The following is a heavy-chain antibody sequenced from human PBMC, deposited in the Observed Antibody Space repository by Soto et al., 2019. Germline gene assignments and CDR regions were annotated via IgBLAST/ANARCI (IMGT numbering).Heavy chain of an antibody. CDR2: IYPGDSDT. V-gene: IGHV5-51*01. CDR3: ARLSGDIVVVVAATFNWFDT. J-gene: IGHJ5*02. CDR1: GYSFTSYW. Sequence: PGESLKISCKGSGYSFTSYWIGWVRQMPGKGLEWMGIIYPGDSDTRYSPSFQGQVTISADKSISTAYLQWSSLKASDTAMYYCARLSGDIVVVVAATFNWFDTWGQGTLVTVSS. D-gene: IGHD2-15*01.